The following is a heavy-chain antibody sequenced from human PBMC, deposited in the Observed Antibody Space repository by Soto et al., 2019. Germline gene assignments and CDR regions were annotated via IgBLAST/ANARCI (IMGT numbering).Heavy chain of an antibody. CDR3: ARYTYYYDSSGYYFDY. J-gene: IGHJ4*02. Sequence: LSLTCTVSGGSISSGGYYLSWIRQHPGKGLEWIGYIYYSGSTYYNPSLKSRVTISVDTSKNQFSLKLSSVTAADTAVYYCARYTYYYDSSGYYFDYWGQGTLVTVSS. V-gene: IGHV4-31*03. CDR1: GGSISSGGYY. D-gene: IGHD3-22*01. CDR2: IYYSGST.